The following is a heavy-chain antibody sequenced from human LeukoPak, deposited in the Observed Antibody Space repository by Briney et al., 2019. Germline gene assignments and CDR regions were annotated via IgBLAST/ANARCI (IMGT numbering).Heavy chain of an antibody. V-gene: IGHV4-4*07. J-gene: IGHJ4*02. CDR1: GGSISSYY. Sequence: SETLSLTCTASGGSISSYYWSWIRQPAGKGLEWIGRIYTSGSTNYNPSLKSRVTMSVDTSKNQFSLKLSSVTAADTAVYYCARDYYDSSGYYYESWGQGTLVSVSS. D-gene: IGHD3-22*01. CDR3: ARDYYDSSGYYYES. CDR2: IYTSGST.